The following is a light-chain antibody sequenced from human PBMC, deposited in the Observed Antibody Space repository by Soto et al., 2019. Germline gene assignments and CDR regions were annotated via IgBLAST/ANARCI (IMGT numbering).Light chain of an antibody. CDR1: QNITNN. Sequence: DIQMNQSPSPLSASIGDRVTITCQASQNITNNLSWYQQKPGKAPNLLIYHASKLAKGVTSRFSGSGSGTDFSFIITSLQREDLATYYCQQYYGLPPLTFGQGTRLEIK. CDR3: QQYYGLPPLT. V-gene: IGKV1-33*01. J-gene: IGKJ5*01. CDR2: HAS.